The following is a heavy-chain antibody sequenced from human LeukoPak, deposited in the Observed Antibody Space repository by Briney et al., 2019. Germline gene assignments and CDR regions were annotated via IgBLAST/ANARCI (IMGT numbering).Heavy chain of an antibody. J-gene: IGHJ6*02. D-gene: IGHD6-13*01. CDR3: ARNPDSSSWYPTRYYYGMDV. CDR2: ISSSSSSTI. CDR1: GFTFSSYS. V-gene: IGHV3-48*01. Sequence: PGGSLRLSCAASGFTFSSYSMNWVRQAPGKGLEWVSYISSSSSSTIYYADSVKGRFTISRDNAKNSLYLQMNSLRAEDTAVYYCARNPDSSSWYPTRYYYGMDVWGQGNTVTVSS.